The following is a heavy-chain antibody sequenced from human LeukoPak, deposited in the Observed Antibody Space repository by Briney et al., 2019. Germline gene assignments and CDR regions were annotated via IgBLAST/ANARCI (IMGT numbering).Heavy chain of an antibody. V-gene: IGHV3-23*01. CDR2: ISGSGGST. Sequence: GGSLRLSCAASGFTFSSYAMSWVRQAPGKGLEWVSAISGSGGSTYYADSVKGRFTISRDNSKNTLYLQMNSLRAEDTAVYCCAKDSIVVVRIFDYWGQGTLVTVSS. J-gene: IGHJ4*02. CDR3: AKDSIVVVRIFDY. CDR1: GFTFSSYA. D-gene: IGHD3-22*01.